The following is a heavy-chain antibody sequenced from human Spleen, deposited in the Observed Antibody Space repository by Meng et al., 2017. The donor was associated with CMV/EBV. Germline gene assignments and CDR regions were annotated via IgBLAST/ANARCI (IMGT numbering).Heavy chain of an antibody. V-gene: IGHV3-43D*03. J-gene: IGHJ4*02. CDR2: LSWDGSST. D-gene: IGHD1-1*01. CDR1: GFMFDEYA. Sequence: LSLTCAASGFMFDEYAMHWVRQAPGKGLEWLSLLSWDGSSTYYADSVKGRFIISRDTSTNSLYLLMSSLRPEDTALYYCAKGSRYNWNDDPNFDYWGQGTLVTVSS. CDR3: AKGSRYNWNDDPNFDY.